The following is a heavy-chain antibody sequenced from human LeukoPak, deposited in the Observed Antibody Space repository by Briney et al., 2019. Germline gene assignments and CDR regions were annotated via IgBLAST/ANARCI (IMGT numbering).Heavy chain of an antibody. CDR2: IYSTESS. J-gene: IGHJ6*03. D-gene: IGHD3-10*01. Sequence: SETLSLTCTVSGGSISSYYWTWIRQPPGKGLEWMGNIYSTESSNYNPSLQSRVSMSVDTSKNQFSLKLSSVTAADTAVYYCARPPLWFGDVSYYMDVWGKGTTVTVSS. CDR1: GGSISSYY. CDR3: ARPPLWFGDVSYYMDV. V-gene: IGHV4-4*09.